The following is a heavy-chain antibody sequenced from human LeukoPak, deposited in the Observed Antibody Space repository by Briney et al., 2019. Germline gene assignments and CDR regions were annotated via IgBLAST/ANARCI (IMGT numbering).Heavy chain of an antibody. CDR3: AREYDILTGYNWFDP. J-gene: IGHJ5*02. CDR1: GFTFDDYG. CDR2: ISSSGSTI. V-gene: IGHV3-11*01. D-gene: IGHD3-9*01. Sequence: PGGSLRLSCAASGFTFDDYGMSWVRQAPGKGLEWVSYISSSGSTIYYADSVKGRFTISRDNAKNSLYLQMNSLRAEDTAVYYCAREYDILTGYNWFDPWGQGTLVTVSS.